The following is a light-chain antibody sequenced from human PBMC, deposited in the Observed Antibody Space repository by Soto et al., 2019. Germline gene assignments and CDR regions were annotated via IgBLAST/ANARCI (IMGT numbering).Light chain of an antibody. CDR2: GAS. Sequence: DIQMTQSPSSLSASVGGSVTITCRASQSIATYLNWYQQKPGNAPKLLIYGASSLQSGDPSRFRGSGSASDFSLTINSLQPEDFSTFYCQQTYSTWTFGQGTKVEIK. V-gene: IGKV1-39*01. CDR1: QSIATY. J-gene: IGKJ1*01. CDR3: QQTYSTWT.